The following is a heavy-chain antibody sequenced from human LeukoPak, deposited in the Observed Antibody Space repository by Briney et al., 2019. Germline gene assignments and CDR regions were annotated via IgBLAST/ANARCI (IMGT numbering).Heavy chain of an antibody. D-gene: IGHD3-10*01. CDR2: ISSSDTI. V-gene: IGHV3-48*03. CDR1: GFTFSSYE. J-gene: IGHJ4*02. CDR3: ARDNIGSYDY. Sequence: GGSLRLSCAASGFTFSSYEMNWVRQGPGKGLEWVSYISSSDTIYYADSVKGRFTISRDNAKNSLYLQMNSLRTEDTAVYYCARDNIGSYDYWGQGTRVTVSS.